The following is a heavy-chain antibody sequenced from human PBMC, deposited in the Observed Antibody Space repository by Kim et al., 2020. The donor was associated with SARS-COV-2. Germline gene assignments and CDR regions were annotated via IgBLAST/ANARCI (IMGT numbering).Heavy chain of an antibody. Sequence: GGSLRLSCAASGFTFSSYAMHWVRQAPGKGLEWVAVISYDGSNKYYADSVKGRFTISRDNSKNTLYLQMNSLRAEDTAVYYCARDLPLTLYSSSLFNWFDPWGQGTLVTVSS. CDR2: ISYDGSNK. J-gene: IGHJ5*02. V-gene: IGHV3-30*04. CDR3: ARDLPLTLYSSSLFNWFDP. D-gene: IGHD6-13*01. CDR1: GFTFSSYA.